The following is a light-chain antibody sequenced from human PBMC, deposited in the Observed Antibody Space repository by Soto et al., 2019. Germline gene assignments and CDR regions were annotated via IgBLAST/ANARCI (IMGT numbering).Light chain of an antibody. J-gene: IGKJ1*01. CDR3: QQSYSTPPEWT. Sequence: DIQMTQSPSSLSASVGDRVTITCRASQSISSYLNWYQQKPGKAPKLLIYAASSLQSGVPSRFSGSGSGTDFTLTISSLQPEDCATYYCQQSYSTPPEWTFGQGTKVDI. CDR2: AAS. V-gene: IGKV1-39*01. CDR1: QSISSY.